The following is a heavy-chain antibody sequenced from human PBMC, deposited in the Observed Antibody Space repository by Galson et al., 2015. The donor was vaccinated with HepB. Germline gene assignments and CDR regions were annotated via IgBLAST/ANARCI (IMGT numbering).Heavy chain of an antibody. CDR2: VSGSGGST. D-gene: IGHD4-23*01. Sequence: SLRLSCAASGFTFSSYAMNWVRQAPGKGLEWVSAVSGSGGSTYYVDSVKGRFTISRDNSKNTLYLQMNSLRAEDTAVYYCAKRGSGNSGPFDFWGQGTMVTVSS. CDR1: GFTFSSYA. V-gene: IGHV3-23*01. J-gene: IGHJ3*01. CDR3: AKRGSGNSGPFDF.